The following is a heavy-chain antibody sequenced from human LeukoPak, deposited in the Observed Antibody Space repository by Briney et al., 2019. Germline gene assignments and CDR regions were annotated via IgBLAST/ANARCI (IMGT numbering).Heavy chain of an antibody. V-gene: IGHV3-30*02. Sequence: GGSLRLSCAASGFTFSSYGMHWVRQAPGKGLEWVAFIRYDGSNKYYADSVKGRFTISRDNSKNTLYLQMNSLRAEDTAVYYCPQDTGKYSSGWTDYWGQGTLVTVSS. CDR1: GFTFSSYG. CDR3: PQDTGKYSSGWTDY. D-gene: IGHD6-19*01. J-gene: IGHJ4*02. CDR2: IRYDGSNK.